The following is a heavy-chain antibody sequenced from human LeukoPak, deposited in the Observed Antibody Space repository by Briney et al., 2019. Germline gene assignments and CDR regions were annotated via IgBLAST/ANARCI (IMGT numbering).Heavy chain of an antibody. V-gene: IGHV3-11*04. CDR3: AKRGSDY. D-gene: IGHD1-1*01. CDR2: ISSSGNTI. CDR1: GFTFSDYY. Sequence: PGGSLRLSCAASGFTFSDYYMSWTRQAPGKGLEWLSYISSSGNTIYYADSVKGRFTISRDNANNSLYLQMNSLGPEDTAVYYCAKRGSDYWGQGTLVTVSS. J-gene: IGHJ4*02.